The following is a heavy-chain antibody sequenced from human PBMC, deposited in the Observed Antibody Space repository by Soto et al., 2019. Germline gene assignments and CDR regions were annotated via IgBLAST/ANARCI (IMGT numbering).Heavy chain of an antibody. Sequence: GGSLRLSCAASGFTFSSYGMHWVRQAPGKGLEWVAVIWYDGSNKYYADSVKGRFTISRDNSKNTLYMQMNSLRAEDTAVYYCERGYLRAGAFDFWGQGTMVTVSS. CDR2: IWYDGSNK. D-gene: IGHD6-19*01. V-gene: IGHV3-33*01. CDR1: GFTFSSYG. CDR3: ERGYLRAGAFDF. J-gene: IGHJ3*01.